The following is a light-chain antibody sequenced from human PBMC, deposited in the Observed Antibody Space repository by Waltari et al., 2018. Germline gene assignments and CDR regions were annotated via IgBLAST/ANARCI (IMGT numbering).Light chain of an antibody. CDR2: KAS. CDR1: QSISTR. Sequence: DIQMTPYPSTLSASVRDRVAIPCRASQSISTRLAWYQQKPGKAPNLLIYKASALESGVPSRFSGSGSATDFTLTISGLQPDDFATYFCQQYNTFPWTFGQGTKVEIK. V-gene: IGKV1-5*03. J-gene: IGKJ1*01. CDR3: QQYNTFPWT.